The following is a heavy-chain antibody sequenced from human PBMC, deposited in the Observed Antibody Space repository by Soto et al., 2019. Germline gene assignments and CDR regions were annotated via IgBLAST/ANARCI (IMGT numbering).Heavy chain of an antibody. CDR1: GFTFSSYS. J-gene: IGHJ4*02. D-gene: IGHD6-19*01. CDR3: ARDGTGWTGGDH. V-gene: IGHV3-21*04. CDR2: ISSSSSYI. Sequence: VGSLRLSCAASGFTFSSYSMNWVRQAPGKGLEWVSSISSSSSYIYYADSVKGRFTISRDNSKNTLYLEMNSLRVEDTAVYYCARDGTGWTGGDHWGQGTLVTVSS.